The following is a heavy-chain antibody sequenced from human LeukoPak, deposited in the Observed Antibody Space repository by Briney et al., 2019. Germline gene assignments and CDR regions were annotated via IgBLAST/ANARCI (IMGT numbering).Heavy chain of an antibody. V-gene: IGHV4-59*01. D-gene: IGHD3-9*01. Sequence: SETLSLTCTVSGGSISSYYWSWIRQPPGKGLEWIGYIYYSGSTNYNPSLKSRVTISVDTSKNQFSPKLSSVTAADTAVYYCARGDYDILTGQPYHYYYYGMDVWGQGTTVTVSS. CDR2: IYYSGST. J-gene: IGHJ6*02. CDR3: ARGDYDILTGQPYHYYYYGMDV. CDR1: GGSISSYY.